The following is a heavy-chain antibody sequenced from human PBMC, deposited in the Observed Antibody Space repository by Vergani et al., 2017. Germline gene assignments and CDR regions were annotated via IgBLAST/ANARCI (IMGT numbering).Heavy chain of an antibody. J-gene: IGHJ4*02. CDR2: IIPISGTT. V-gene: IGHV1-69*13. CDR3: ARAWYYDSTNGYYYFDS. CDR1: GNSFNTYS. Sequence: QVQLVQSGTEVKKPGSSVKVSCKAPGNSFNTYSFSWVRQVPGQGLEWMGRIIPISGTTNYTQNFQGRVSITADESTSTAYMELSGLRSEDTAVYYCARAWYYDSTNGYYYFDSWGQGTLVTVSS. D-gene: IGHD2-8*01.